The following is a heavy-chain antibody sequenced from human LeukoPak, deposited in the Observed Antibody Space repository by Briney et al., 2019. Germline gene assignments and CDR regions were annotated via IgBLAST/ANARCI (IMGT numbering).Heavy chain of an antibody. CDR2: IYYSGST. J-gene: IGHJ4*02. Sequence: SDTLSLTCAVSGYSISSSNWWGWIRQPPGKGLEWIGYIYYSGSTYYNPSLKSRVAMSVDTSKNQFSLKLRSVTAVDTAVYYCARTAEGSGTYFDYWGQGTLVTVSS. D-gene: IGHD1-1*01. V-gene: IGHV4-28*01. CDR1: GYSISSSNW. CDR3: ARTAEGSGTYFDY.